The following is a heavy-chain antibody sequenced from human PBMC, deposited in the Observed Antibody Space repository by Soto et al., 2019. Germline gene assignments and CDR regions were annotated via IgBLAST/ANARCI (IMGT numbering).Heavy chain of an antibody. D-gene: IGHD2-2*01. CDR2: IWFDGSKE. J-gene: IGHJ5*01. Sequence: QVELVESGGGVVQPGGSLRLACAASGFTFSSYGMHWVRQAPGKGLEWVAVIWFDGSKEFYAASVEGRFTISRDNSKNMVYLEMNSPRDVDTAVYYCARAVPAAKGWFDSLGQGTLVTGSS. CDR1: GFTFSSYG. CDR3: ARAVPAAKGWFDS. V-gene: IGHV3-33*01.